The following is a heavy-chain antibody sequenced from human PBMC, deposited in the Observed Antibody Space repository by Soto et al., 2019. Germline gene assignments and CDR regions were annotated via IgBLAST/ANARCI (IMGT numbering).Heavy chain of an antibody. CDR1: GDSVSSNSAA. CDR2: TYYRSKWYS. D-gene: IGHD6-6*01. CDR3: ARGPSPLAY. J-gene: IGHJ4*02. Sequence: SQTLSLTCAISGDSVSSNSAAWNCIRECPSRGLEWLGRTYYRSKWYSDYAGSVKSRITINADTSKNQFSLHLNSVTPQDTAVYYCARGPSPLAYWGRGTVVTVSS. V-gene: IGHV6-1*01.